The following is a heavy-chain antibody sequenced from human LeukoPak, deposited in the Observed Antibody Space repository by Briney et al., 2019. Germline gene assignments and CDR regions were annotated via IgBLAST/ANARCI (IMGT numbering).Heavy chain of an antibody. CDR3: ARGHSSGYYSPYYYYYMDV. D-gene: IGHD3-22*01. J-gene: IGHJ6*03. Sequence: SVKVSCKASGGTFSSYAISWVRQAPGQGLEWMGGIIPIFGTANYAQKFQGRVTITADESTSTAYMELSSLRSEDTAVYYCARGHSSGYYSPYYYYYMDVWGKGTTVTISS. CDR1: GGTFSSYA. V-gene: IGHV1-69*13. CDR2: IIPIFGTA.